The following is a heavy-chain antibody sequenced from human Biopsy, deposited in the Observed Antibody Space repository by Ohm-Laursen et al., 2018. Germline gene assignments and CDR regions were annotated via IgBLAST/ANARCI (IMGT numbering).Heavy chain of an antibody. CDR3: RGTASNQHYYGMDV. CDR2: IIPGFDRP. V-gene: IGHV1-69*06. CDR1: GGTFSRLA. Sequence: ASVKVSCKASGGTFSRLALSWVRQAPGQGLEWMGGIIPGFDRPNYARRFQGRVSITADKSKNTVYMDVSSLRSEDTAVYWCRGTASNQHYYGMDVWGQGTTVTVSS. J-gene: IGHJ6*02. D-gene: IGHD6-13*01.